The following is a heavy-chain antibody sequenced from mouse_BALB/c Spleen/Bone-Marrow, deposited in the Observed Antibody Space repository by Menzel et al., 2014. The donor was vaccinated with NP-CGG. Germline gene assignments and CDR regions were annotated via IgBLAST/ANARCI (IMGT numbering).Heavy chain of an antibody. CDR2: ISDGGTYT. V-gene: IGHV5-4*02. Sequence: EVKLVESGGGLVKPGGSLKLSCAASGFTFSDYYISWVLQTPEKRLEWVATISDGGTYTYYPDTVKGRFTISRDNAKNNLYLQMNGLKSEDTAMYYCVRDGDYRYACFTYWGQGTLVTVSA. CDR3: VRDGDYRYACFTY. CDR1: GFTFSDYY. J-gene: IGHJ3*01. D-gene: IGHD2-14*01.